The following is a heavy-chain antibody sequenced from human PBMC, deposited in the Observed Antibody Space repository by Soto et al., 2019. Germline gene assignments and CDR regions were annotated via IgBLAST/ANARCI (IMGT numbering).Heavy chain of an antibody. Sequence: QVQLAQSGAEVKKRGSSVKVSCRVSGGTFNNYAISWVRQAPGEGLEWMGGIIPAFGTPKYAQRFQDRVTISADVYAATAYMQLTSLRSDDTAVYYCPRDTREITRVRGVIPYYIYHMDVWGPGTTVAVSS. V-gene: IGHV1-69*01. CDR3: PRDTREITRVRGVIPYYIYHMDV. J-gene: IGHJ6*02. D-gene: IGHD3-10*01. CDR2: IIPAFGTP. CDR1: GGTFNNYA.